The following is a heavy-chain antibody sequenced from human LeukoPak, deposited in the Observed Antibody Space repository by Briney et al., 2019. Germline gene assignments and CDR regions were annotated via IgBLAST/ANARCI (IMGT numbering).Heavy chain of an antibody. CDR2: IIPIFGKA. Sequence: SVKVSCKASGYTFTSYYIHWVRQAPGQGLEWMGGIIPIFGKANYAQKFQGRVTIPAHESTSTAYMDLSILISEDTAVYYYARVPLRGLGNWFDPWGQGTLVTVSS. CDR1: GYTFTSYY. CDR3: ARVPLRGLGNWFDP. V-gene: IGHV1-69*13. J-gene: IGHJ5*02. D-gene: IGHD3-10*01.